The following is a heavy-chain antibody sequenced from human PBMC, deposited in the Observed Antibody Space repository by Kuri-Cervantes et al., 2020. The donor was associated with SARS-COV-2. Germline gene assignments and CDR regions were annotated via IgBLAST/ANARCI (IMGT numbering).Heavy chain of an antibody. CDR3: ARHRWFDP. CDR1: GFTFSSYS. D-gene: IGHD1-14*01. CDR2: ISSSSSYI. J-gene: IGHJ5*02. Sequence: ETLSLTCAASGFTFSSYSMNWVRQAPGKGLEWVSSISSSSSYIYYADSVKGRFTISRDNAKNSLYLQMNSLRAEDTAVYYCARHRWFDPWGQGTLVTVSS. V-gene: IGHV3-21*01.